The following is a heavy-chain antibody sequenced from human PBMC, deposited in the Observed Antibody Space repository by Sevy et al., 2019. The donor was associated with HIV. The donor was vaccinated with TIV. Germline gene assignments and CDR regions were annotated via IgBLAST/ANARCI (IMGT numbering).Heavy chain of an antibody. Sequence: ASVKVSYKASGYTFTSYDINWVRQATGQGLEWMGWMTPNSGNTGCAQKFQGRVTMTRNTSISTAYMELSSLRSEDTAVYYCARGTGGSAATWGYYYYYGMDVWGQGTTVTVSS. J-gene: IGHJ6*02. D-gene: IGHD3-16*01. V-gene: IGHV1-8*01. CDR2: MTPNSGNT. CDR1: GYTFTSYD. CDR3: ARGTGGSAATWGYYYYYGMDV.